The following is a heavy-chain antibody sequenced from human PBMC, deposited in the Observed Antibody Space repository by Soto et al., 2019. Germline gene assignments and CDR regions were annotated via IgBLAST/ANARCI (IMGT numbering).Heavy chain of an antibody. V-gene: IGHV1-69*13. CDR2: IIPIFGTA. D-gene: IGHD3-10*01. Sequence: GASVKVSCKASGGTFSSYAISWVRQAPGQGLEWMGGIIPIFGTANYAQKFQGRVTITADESTSTAYMELSSLRSEDTAVYYCASKIRGAHYYYYVMDVWGQGTTVTVSS. CDR1: GGTFSSYA. J-gene: IGHJ6*02. CDR3: ASKIRGAHYYYYVMDV.